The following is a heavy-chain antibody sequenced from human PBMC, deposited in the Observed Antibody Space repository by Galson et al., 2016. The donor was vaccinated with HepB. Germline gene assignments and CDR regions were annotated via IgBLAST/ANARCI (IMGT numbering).Heavy chain of an antibody. V-gene: IGHV4-59*02. J-gene: IGHJ6*02. CDR2: IYYTRVT. D-gene: IGHD2-21*02. Sequence: TLSLTCSVSGGSVTGYYFNWIRQPPGKGLEWIGYIYYTRVTNYTPSLSSRVTILLDTSKALLSLELKSVVAADTAVYYCARETAPYGMEVWGQGTTVTVSS. CDR1: GGSVTGYY. CDR3: ARETAPYGMEV.